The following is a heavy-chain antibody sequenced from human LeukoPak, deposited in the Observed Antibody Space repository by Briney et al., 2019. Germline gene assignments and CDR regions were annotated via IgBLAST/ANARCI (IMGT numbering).Heavy chain of an antibody. J-gene: IGHJ5*02. CDR2: ISYDGSNK. D-gene: IGHD3-3*01. CDR3: ARVSTGLGNVIWSGPYNWFDP. CDR1: GFTLSSYD. Sequence: GRSLRLSCAASGFTLSSYDMHWVRQAPGKGLEWVAVISYDGSNKYYADSVKGRFTISRDNSKNTLYLQMISLTAADTAVYYCARVSTGLGNVIWSGPYNWFDPWGQGTLVTVSS. V-gene: IGHV3-30*03.